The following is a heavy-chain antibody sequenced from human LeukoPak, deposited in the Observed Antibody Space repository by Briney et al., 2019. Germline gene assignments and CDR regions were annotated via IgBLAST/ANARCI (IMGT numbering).Heavy chain of an antibody. CDR3: ARNLPLSTIFGVVISPGGMDV. J-gene: IGHJ6*02. CDR2: MNPNSGNT. CDR1: GYTFTSYD. V-gene: IGHV1-8*01. D-gene: IGHD3-3*01. Sequence: ASVKVSCKASGYTFTSYDINWVRQAIGQGLEWMGWMNPNSGNTGYAQKFQGRVTMTRNTSISTAYMELSSLRSEDTAVYYCARNLPLSTIFGVVISPGGMDVWGQGTTVTVSS.